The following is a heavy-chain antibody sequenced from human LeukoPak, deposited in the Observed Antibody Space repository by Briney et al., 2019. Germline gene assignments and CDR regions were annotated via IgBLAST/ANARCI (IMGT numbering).Heavy chain of an antibody. Sequence: GGSLRLPCAASGFTFSSYAMHWVRQAPGKGLEYVSAISSNGGSTYYANSVKGRFTISRDNSKNTLYLQMGSLRAEDMAVYYCARVSPLAYFDYWGQGTLVTVSS. CDR1: GFTFSSYA. CDR2: ISSNGGST. D-gene: IGHD3-3*02. J-gene: IGHJ4*02. CDR3: ARVSPLAYFDY. V-gene: IGHV3-64*01.